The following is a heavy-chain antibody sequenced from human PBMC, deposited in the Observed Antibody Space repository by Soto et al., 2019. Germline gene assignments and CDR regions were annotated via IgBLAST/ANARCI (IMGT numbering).Heavy chain of an antibody. CDR1: GGSISSGDYY. D-gene: IGHD2-8*01. CDR3: ARDNGVGP. CDR2: IYDSGST. V-gene: IGHV4-30-4*01. Sequence: QVQLQESGPGLVKPSQTLSLTCTVSGGSISSGDYYWSWIRQPPGKGLEWIGYIYDSGSTYYNSSLKSRVNITLHTSKHQFSLKLTSVTAADTAVYYCARDNGVGPWGQGTLVTVSS. J-gene: IGHJ5*02.